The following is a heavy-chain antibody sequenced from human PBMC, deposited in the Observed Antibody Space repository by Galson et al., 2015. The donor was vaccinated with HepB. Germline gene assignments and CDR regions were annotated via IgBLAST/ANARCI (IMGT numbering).Heavy chain of an antibody. CDR3: AEDTRFGCCDWIDY. Sequence: SLRLSCAASGFTFSSYTMNWVRQAPGKGLEWVAVISFDGTNQYYADSVKGRFTISRDDSKETVYLQMKSLRPEDTAVYYCAEDTRFGCCDWIDYWGQGTLVMVSS. V-gene: IGHV3-30*18. CDR1: GFTFSSYT. CDR2: ISFDGTNQ. J-gene: IGHJ4*02. D-gene: IGHD2-15*01.